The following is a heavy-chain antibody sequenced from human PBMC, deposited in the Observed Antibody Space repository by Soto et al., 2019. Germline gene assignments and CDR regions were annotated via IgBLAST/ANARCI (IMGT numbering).Heavy chain of an antibody. J-gene: IGHJ6*02. CDR2: IYYSGGT. CDR1: GGSISSGDYY. Sequence: SETLSLTCTVSGGSISSGDYYWSWIRQPPGKGLEWIGYIYYSGGTYYNPSLKSRVTISVDTSKNQFSLKLSSVTAADTAVYYCARAWLQLYYYGMDVWGQGTTVTGS. V-gene: IGHV4-30-4*01. D-gene: IGHD5-12*01. CDR3: ARAWLQLYYYGMDV.